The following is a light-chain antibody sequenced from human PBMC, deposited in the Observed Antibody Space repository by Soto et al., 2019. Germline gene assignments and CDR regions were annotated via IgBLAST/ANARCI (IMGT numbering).Light chain of an antibody. Sequence: DIQMTQSPSSLSASVGDRITITCRASQIIDTWLAWYQQKPGKAPKLLIYKASSLENGVPSRFNGSGSGTEFTLTVSSLQPDDFATYYCQQYETYSPWTFGQGTTVEVK. J-gene: IGKJ1*01. CDR2: KAS. CDR1: QIIDTW. V-gene: IGKV1-5*03. CDR3: QQYETYSPWT.